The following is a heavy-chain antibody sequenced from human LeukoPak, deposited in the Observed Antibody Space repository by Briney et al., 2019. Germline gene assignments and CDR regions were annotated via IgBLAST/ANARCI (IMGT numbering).Heavy chain of an antibody. CDR3: ARTDIVVVPAATGDYYYGMDV. CDR2: IIPIVGIA. J-gene: IGHJ6*02. D-gene: IGHD2-2*01. V-gene: IGHV1-69*04. Sequence: WASLKVSCRASGVTFSSYAISWVRQAPGQGLEWMGRIIPIVGIANYAQTFQGRVTITADKSTSTAYMELSSLRSEDTAVYYCARTDIVVVPAATGDYYYGMDVWGQGTTVTVSS. CDR1: GVTFSSYA.